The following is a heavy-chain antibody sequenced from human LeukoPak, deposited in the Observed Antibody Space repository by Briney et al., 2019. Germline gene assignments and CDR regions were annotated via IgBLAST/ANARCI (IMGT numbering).Heavy chain of an antibody. J-gene: IGHJ4*02. CDR2: INHSGST. V-gene: IGHV4-34*01. CDR3: ARGGYGGNSYFDY. CDR1: GGSFSGYY. D-gene: IGHD4-23*01. Sequence: PLETLSLTCAVYGGSFSGYYWSWIRQPPGKGLEWIGEINHSGSTNYNPSLKSRVTISVDTSKNQFSLKLSSVTAADTAVYYCARGGYGGNSYFDYWGQGTLVTVSS.